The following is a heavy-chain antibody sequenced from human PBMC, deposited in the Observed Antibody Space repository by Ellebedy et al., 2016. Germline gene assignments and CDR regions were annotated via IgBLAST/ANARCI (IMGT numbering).Heavy chain of an antibody. V-gene: IGHV3-74*01. CDR2: INPDGSTT. J-gene: IGHJ4*02. CDR1: GFTFSSYA. Sequence: GGSLRLSCAASGFTFSSYAMHWVRQAPGRGLVWVSRINPDGSTTSYADSVKGRFTIFRDNAKNTLYLQMNSLRAEDTAVYYCAKDMTGGRDYWGQGTLVTVSS. D-gene: IGHD3-9*01. CDR3: AKDMTGGRDY.